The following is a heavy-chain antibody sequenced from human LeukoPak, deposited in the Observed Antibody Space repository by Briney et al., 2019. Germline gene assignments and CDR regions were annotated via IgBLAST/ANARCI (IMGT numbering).Heavy chain of an antibody. CDR1: GFTFSSYS. CDR2: ISSSSSTI. Sequence: GGPLRLSCAASGFTFSSYSMNWVRQAPGKGLEWVSYISSSSSTIYYADSVKGRFTISRDNAKNSPYLQMNSLRAEDTAVYYCARDGDDYYSEMSYWGQGTLVTVSS. V-gene: IGHV3-48*01. CDR3: ARDGDDYYSEMSY. D-gene: IGHD2-21*02. J-gene: IGHJ4*02.